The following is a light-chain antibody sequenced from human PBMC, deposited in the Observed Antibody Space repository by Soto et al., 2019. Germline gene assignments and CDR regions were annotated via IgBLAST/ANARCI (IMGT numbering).Light chain of an antibody. V-gene: IGKV3-15*01. CDR2: GAS. CDR3: QQYNSWPPIT. Sequence: EIVLTQSPGTLSLSPGERATLSCRASQSVSSKYLAWYQQKPGQAPRVLIYGASTRATGIPDRFSGGGSGTEFTLTISSLQSEDFAVYYCQQYNSWPPITFGQGTRLEIK. J-gene: IGKJ5*01. CDR1: QSVSSKY.